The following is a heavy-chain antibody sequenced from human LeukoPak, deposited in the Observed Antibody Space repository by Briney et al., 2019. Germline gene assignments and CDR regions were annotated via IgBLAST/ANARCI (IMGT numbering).Heavy chain of an antibody. CDR3: ARGGLRYFAL. V-gene: IGHV3-7*04. Sequence: GGSLRLSCAASGFTFSNYWMSWVRQAPGKGLEWVANIKEDGSEKYYVDSVKGRFTISRDNGKNSLYLQMNSLRVEDTAVYYCARGGLRYFALWGQGALATDSS. D-gene: IGHD3-16*01. CDR2: IKEDGSEK. J-gene: IGHJ5*02. CDR1: GFTFSNYW.